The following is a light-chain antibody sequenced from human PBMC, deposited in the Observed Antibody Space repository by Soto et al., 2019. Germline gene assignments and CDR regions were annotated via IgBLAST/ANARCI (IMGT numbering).Light chain of an antibody. Sequence: DIQMTQSPSTLSASVGDRVTITCRASQSISSWLAWYQQKPGKAPKLLIYDASSLESGVPSRFSGSGSGTEFTLTISSLQPDDLATYDGQQYNSYSTFGQGTKVEIK. CDR1: QSISSW. CDR3: QQYNSYST. CDR2: DAS. V-gene: IGKV1-5*01. J-gene: IGKJ1*01.